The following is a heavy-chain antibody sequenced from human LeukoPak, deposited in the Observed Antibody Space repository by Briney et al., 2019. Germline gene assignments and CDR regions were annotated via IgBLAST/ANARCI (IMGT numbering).Heavy chain of an antibody. CDR1: GFTFSSYG. CDR2: ISFDGSTK. V-gene: IGHV3-30*18. Sequence: TGGSLRLSCVASGFTFSSYGMHWVRQAPGKGLEWVAVISFDGSTKYYADSVKGRFTISRYNSKNTLYLQMNSLRAEDTAVYYCAKDYYGSGSYGYFDYWGQGTLVTVSS. CDR3: AKDYYGSGSYGYFDY. D-gene: IGHD3-10*01. J-gene: IGHJ4*02.